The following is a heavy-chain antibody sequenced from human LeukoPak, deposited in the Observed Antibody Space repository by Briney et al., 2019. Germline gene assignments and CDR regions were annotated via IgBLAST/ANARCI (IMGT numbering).Heavy chain of an antibody. V-gene: IGHV3-21*01. CDR1: GFTFSIYS. CDR2: ISGSSSYI. D-gene: IGHD1-26*01. CDR3: AREANSGSFDY. J-gene: IGHJ4*02. Sequence: GGSLRLSCAASGFTFSIYSMNWFRQAPGKGLEWVSFISGSSSYIYYADSVKGRFTISRDNAKNSLYLQMNSLRAEDTAVYYCAREANSGSFDYWGQGTLVTVSS.